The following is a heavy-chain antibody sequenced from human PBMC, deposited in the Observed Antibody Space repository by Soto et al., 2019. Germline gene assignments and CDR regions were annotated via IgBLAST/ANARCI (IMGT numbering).Heavy chain of an antibody. CDR2: IHAGNGNT. CDR3: ARAACSSTSCYNYYAYGMDV. V-gene: IGHV1-3*01. Sequence: ASVKVSCKASGYTFTTYSMHWVRQAPGQRLEWMGWIHAGNGNTEHSQKFQGRVTITRDTSASTAYLELGSLRSEDTAVYYCARAACSSTSCYNYYAYGMDVWGQGTAVTVSS. J-gene: IGHJ6*02. CDR1: GYTFTTYS. D-gene: IGHD2-2*01.